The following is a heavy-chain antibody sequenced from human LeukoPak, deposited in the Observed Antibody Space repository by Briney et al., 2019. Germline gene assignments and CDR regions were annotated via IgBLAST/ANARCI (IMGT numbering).Heavy chain of an antibody. Sequence: AETQFLTCTVSGDSISICYWSWLRQSPGKGLEWIGYIYYTGTTNQIPSLKSRVTVSVDTSKNQFSLRLTSVTAADTAVYYRARLLVVIVPAVPAYLGEGNLFTVSS. D-gene: IGHD2-2*01. CDR1: GDSISICY. CDR2: IYYTGTT. CDR3: ARLLVVIVPAVPAY. J-gene: IGHJ4*02. V-gene: IGHV4-59*08.